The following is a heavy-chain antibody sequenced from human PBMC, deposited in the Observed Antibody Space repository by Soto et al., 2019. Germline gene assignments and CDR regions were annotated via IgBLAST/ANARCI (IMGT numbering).Heavy chain of an antibody. J-gene: IGHJ4*02. CDR1: GFTFSSYG. V-gene: IGHV3-33*01. Sequence: GGSLRLSCGASGFTFSSYGMHGVRQAPGKGLEWVAVIWYDGSNKYYADSVKGRFTISRDNSKNTLYLQMNSLRAEDTAVYYCARDLARYYDSSGYYDYWGQGTLVTVSS. CDR2: IWYDGSNK. CDR3: ARDLARYYDSSGYYDY. D-gene: IGHD3-22*01.